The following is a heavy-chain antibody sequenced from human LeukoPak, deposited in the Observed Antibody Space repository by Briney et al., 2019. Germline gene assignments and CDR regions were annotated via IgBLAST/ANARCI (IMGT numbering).Heavy chain of an antibody. J-gene: IGHJ5*02. CDR1: GNTFGDYY. CDR2: IYTSGRT. D-gene: IGHD4-17*01. Sequence: SETLSLTCTVSGNTFGDYYWSWIRHPPGNGLEWIGRIYTSGRTTYNPSLKSRVTMSVDPSKSQFSLNLMSVTAADTAVYYCTRDTGTTGEVKFDPWGQGTLVTVSS. V-gene: IGHV4-4*07. CDR3: TRDTGTTGEVKFDP.